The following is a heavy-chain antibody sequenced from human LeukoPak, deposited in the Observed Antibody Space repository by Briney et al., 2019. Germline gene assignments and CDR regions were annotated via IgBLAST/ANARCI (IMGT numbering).Heavy chain of an antibody. CDR3: ARGSGYYDSSGEFDY. V-gene: IGHV3-21*01. J-gene: IGHJ4*02. D-gene: IGHD3-22*01. CDR1: GFTFSSYS. Sequence: PGGSLRLSCAASGFTFSSYSMNWVRQAPGKGLEWVSSISSSSSYIYYADSVKGRFTISRDNAKNSLYLQMSSLRAEDTAVYYCARGSGYYDSSGEFDYWGQGTLVTVSS. CDR2: ISSSSSYI.